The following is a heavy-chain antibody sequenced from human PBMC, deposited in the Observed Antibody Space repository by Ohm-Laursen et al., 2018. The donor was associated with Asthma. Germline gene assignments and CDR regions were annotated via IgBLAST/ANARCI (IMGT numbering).Heavy chain of an antibody. J-gene: IGHJ4*02. CDR2: GGSYYDGGHK. Sequence: SLRLSCTASGFTFRSYAMHWVRQAPGKGLEWVAVGGSYYDGGHKYYADSVNGRFTVSRDDSKNTLYLQMNSLRPDDTAVYYCARDVMEWYLPAFDFWGQGTLVTVSS. CDR1: GFTFRSYA. V-gene: IGHV3-30-3*01. CDR3: ARDVMEWYLPAFDF. D-gene: IGHD3-3*01.